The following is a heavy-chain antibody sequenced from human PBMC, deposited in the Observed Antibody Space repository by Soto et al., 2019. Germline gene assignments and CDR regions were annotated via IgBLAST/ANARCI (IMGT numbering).Heavy chain of an antibody. J-gene: IGHJ4*02. D-gene: IGHD3-22*01. CDR1: GFTFKNFA. Sequence: GGSLRLSCVASGFTFKNFAMHWVRQAPGKGLEWVAVIWSDASNEYYGDSVEGRFSISRDNSKNLLYLQMNSLRADDTAVYYCARNIFETSAYYYLAYWGPGTLVTVSS. CDR3: ARNIFETSAYYYLAY. CDR2: IWSDASNE. V-gene: IGHV3-33*01.